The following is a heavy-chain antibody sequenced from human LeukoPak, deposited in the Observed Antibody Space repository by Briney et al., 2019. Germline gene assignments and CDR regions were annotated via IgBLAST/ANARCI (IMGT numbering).Heavy chain of an antibody. V-gene: IGHV3-23*01. CDR1: GFTFSSYD. CDR2: IIATGGST. Sequence: HPGGSLRLSCAASGFTFSSYDMNWVRQAPGKRLECVSAIIATGGSTYYADSVKGRFTISRDNAKNSLYLQMNSLRAEDTAVYYCARLESARIAYYWGQGTMVTVSS. CDR3: ARLESARIAYY. J-gene: IGHJ4*02. D-gene: IGHD2-21*01.